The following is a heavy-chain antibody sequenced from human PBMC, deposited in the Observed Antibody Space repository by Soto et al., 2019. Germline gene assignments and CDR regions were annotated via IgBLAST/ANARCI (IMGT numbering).Heavy chain of an antibody. Sequence: GGSLRLSCAASGFTFSSYAMSWVRQAPGKGLEWVSAISGSGGSTYYADSVKGRFTSSRDNSKNTLYLQMNSLRAEDTAVYYCVSTYCSGGSCYRGEYFQHWGQGTLVTVSS. J-gene: IGHJ1*01. D-gene: IGHD2-15*01. CDR3: VSTYCSGGSCYRGEYFQH. CDR1: GFTFSSYA. CDR2: ISGSGGST. V-gene: IGHV3-23*01.